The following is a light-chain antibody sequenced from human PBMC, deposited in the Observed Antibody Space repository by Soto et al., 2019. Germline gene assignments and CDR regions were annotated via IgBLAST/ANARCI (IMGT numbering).Light chain of an antibody. Sequence: QSVLTQPASVSGSPGQSITISCTGTSNDVGGYNHVSWYQQHPGKAPKLIIYEVSYRPSGVSNRFSGSKSGNTASLTISGLQAEDEADYYCNSYRSTDTVVFGGGTKVTV. CDR3: NSYRSTDTVV. J-gene: IGLJ2*01. V-gene: IGLV2-14*01. CDR2: EVS. CDR1: SNDVGGYNH.